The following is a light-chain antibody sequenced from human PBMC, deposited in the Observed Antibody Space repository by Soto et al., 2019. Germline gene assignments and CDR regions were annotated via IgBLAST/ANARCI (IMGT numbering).Light chain of an antibody. J-gene: IGKJ1*01. V-gene: IGKV1-39*01. Sequence: DIQMTQSPSSVYRSXGDRVTISXXASQSISTYLNWYQQKPGKAPNLLIYAASSLHSGVPSRFSGSGSGTDFALTISGLQYEDFATYYCQQSYGVPRTFGQGTKVDI. CDR2: AAS. CDR1: QSISTY. CDR3: QQSYGVPRT.